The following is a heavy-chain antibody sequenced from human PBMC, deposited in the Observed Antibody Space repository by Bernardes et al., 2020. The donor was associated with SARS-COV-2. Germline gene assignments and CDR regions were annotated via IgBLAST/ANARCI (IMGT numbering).Heavy chain of an antibody. CDR1: GGSISSYY. CDR2: IYYSGST. J-gene: IGHJ2*01. D-gene: IGHD2-2*02. V-gene: IGHV4-59*01. Sequence: SETLSLTCTVSGGSISSYYWSWIRQPPGKGLEWIGYIYYSGSTNYNPSLKSRVTISVDTSKNQFSLKLSSVTAADTAVYYCARDAVVPAAIPGWYFDLWGRGTLVTVSS. CDR3: ARDAVVPAAIPGWYFDL.